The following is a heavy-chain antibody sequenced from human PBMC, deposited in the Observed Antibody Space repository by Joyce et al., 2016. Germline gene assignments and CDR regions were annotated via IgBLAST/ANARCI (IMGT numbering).Heavy chain of an antibody. D-gene: IGHD7-27*01. CDR1: GYTFTNYA. CDR3: ARGFWGSDY. CDR2: INGGNGDT. J-gene: IGHJ4*02. Sequence: QVQLVLSGAEEKKPGASIILSCKTSGYTFTNYAMHWVRQAPGQGLEWMGWINGGNGDTRYSQKFQGRVTITRDTSASTGFMQLNSLTFEDTAIYYCARGFWGSDYWGQGALVTVSS. V-gene: IGHV1-3*05.